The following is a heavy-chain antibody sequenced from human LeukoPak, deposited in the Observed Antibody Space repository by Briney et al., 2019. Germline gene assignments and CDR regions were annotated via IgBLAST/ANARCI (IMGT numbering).Heavy chain of an antibody. CDR3: ARTNTRGHSYGTPI. J-gene: IGHJ4*02. CDR2: ISSSSSYI. V-gene: IGHV3-21*01. D-gene: IGHD5-18*01. CDR1: GFTFSSYW. Sequence: KAGGSLRLSCAASGFTFSSYWMSWVRQAPGKGLEWFSSISSSSSYIYYADSVKGRFTISRDNAKNSLYLQMNSLRAEDTAVYYCARTNTRGHSYGTPIWGQGTLVTVSS.